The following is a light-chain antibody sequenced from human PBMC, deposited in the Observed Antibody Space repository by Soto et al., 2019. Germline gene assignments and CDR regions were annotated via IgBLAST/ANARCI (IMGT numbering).Light chain of an antibody. J-gene: IGLJ1*01. Sequence: QSVLTQPPSASGTPGQRVTMSCSGGSSNIGTNTVNWYQHVPGTAPKVLVYRDNQRPSGVPDRFSGSKSGTSASLAISGLQSEDEADYYCAAWDDSLNRDVFGTGTKLTVL. CDR3: AAWDDSLNRDV. CDR1: SSNIGTNT. CDR2: RDN. V-gene: IGLV1-44*01.